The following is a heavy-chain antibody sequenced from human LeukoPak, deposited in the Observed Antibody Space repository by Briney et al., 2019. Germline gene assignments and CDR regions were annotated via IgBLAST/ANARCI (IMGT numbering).Heavy chain of an antibody. CDR3: AIGSYCSGGSCYPLFDY. J-gene: IGHJ4*02. Sequence: GGSLRLSCAASGFTFSSYEMTWVRQAPGKGLEWISYISSSGSAIYYADSVKGRFTISRDNAKNTLYLQMNSLRAEDTAVYYCAIGSYCSGGSCYPLFDYWGRGTLVTVSS. V-gene: IGHV3-48*03. D-gene: IGHD2-15*01. CDR2: ISSSGSAI. CDR1: GFTFSSYE.